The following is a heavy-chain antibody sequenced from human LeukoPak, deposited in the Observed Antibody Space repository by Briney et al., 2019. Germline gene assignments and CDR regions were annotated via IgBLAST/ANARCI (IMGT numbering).Heavy chain of an antibody. CDR2: INPNSGGT. CDR3: ARDGYGDYRGDNWFDP. CDR1: GYTFTGYY. V-gene: IGHV1-2*02. D-gene: IGHD4-17*01. J-gene: IGHJ5*02. Sequence: ASVKVSCKASGYTFTGYYMHWVRQAPGQGLEWMGWINPNSGGTNYAQKFQGRVTLSRDTSISTAYMEISRRTSDDTAVYYCARDGYGDYRGDNWFDPWGQGTLVTVSS.